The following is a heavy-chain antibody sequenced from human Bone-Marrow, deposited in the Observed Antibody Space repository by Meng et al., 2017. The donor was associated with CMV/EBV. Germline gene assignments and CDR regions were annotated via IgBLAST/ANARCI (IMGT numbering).Heavy chain of an antibody. V-gene: IGHV3-30*04. CDR2: ISSDGSNK. D-gene: IGHD4-17*01. CDR3: ARAHHRNDYGDYVDALNV. J-gene: IGHJ3*01. Sequence: GGSLRLSCAASAFTFSRYRMHWVRQAPGKGLEWVALISSDGSNKQYADSVKGRFTISRDNSRNTFYLQMSILRSEDTAIYLCARAHHRNDYGDYVDALNVWGRGTMVT. CDR1: AFTFSRYR.